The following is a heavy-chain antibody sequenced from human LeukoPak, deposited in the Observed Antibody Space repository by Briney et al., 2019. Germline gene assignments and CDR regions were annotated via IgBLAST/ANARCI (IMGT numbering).Heavy chain of an antibody. D-gene: IGHD3-22*01. CDR2: ISGSGGST. Sequence: PGGSLRLSCAASGFTFSSYAMSWVRQAPGKGLEWVSAISGSGGSTYYADSVKGRFTISRDNSKNTLYLQMNSLRAEDTAVYYCAKDGDYYDSSGYYRGWRFDYWGQGTLVTVSS. CDR1: GFTFSSYA. J-gene: IGHJ4*02. V-gene: IGHV3-23*01. CDR3: AKDGDYYDSSGYYRGWRFDY.